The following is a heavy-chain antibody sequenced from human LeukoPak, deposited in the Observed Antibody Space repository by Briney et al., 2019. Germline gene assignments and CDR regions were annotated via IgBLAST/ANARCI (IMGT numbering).Heavy chain of an antibody. D-gene: IGHD3-10*01. V-gene: IGHV3-23*01. J-gene: IGHJ3*02. CDR3: AQDAPITMVRGAHDAFDI. CDR1: GFTFSSYA. CDR2: ISGSGGST. Sequence: GGSLRLSCAASGFTFSSYAMSWVRQAPGKGLEWVSAISGSGGSTYYADSVKGRFTISRDNSKNTLYLQMNSLRAEDTAVYYCAQDAPITMVRGAHDAFDIWGQGTMVTVSS.